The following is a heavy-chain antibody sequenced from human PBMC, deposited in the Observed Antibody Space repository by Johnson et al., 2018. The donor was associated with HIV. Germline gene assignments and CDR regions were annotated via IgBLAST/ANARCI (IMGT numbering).Heavy chain of an antibody. CDR1: GFTFSSYA. V-gene: IGHV3-23*04. J-gene: IGHJ3*01. CDR2: ISGSGGST. CDR3: AKDKFMFLDNPVDAFDV. D-gene: IGHD3/OR15-3a*01. Sequence: MQLVESGGGLVQPGGSLRLSCAASGFTFSSYAMSWVRQAPGKGLEWVSSISGSGGSTYNADSVKGRFTISRDNSNNTLYLHMNSLRPDDTGVYYCAKDKFMFLDNPVDAFDVWGQGTMVTFSS.